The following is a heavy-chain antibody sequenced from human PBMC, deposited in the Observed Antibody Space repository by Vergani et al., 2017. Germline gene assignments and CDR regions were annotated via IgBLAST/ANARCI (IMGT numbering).Heavy chain of an antibody. D-gene: IGHD1-1*01. CDR1: GLTSSYYG. V-gene: IGHV3-30*03. Sequence: QVHLVESGGGVVQPGRSLRLSCVVSGLTSSYYGMHWVRKAPGKGLEWVAVISYDGTQKYYADSVKGRFTISRDNSKSTLYLQMNSLRTEDTAVYYCATKSCGTPGCQIGYFREWGQGTLVTVSS. J-gene: IGHJ1*01. CDR2: ISYDGTQK. CDR3: ATKSCGTPGCQIGYFRE.